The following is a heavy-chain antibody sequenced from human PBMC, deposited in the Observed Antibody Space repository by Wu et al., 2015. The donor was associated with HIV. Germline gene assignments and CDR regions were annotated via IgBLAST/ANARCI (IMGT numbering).Heavy chain of an antibody. D-gene: IGHD2-15*01. CDR1: GGTASEESLSTYS. CDR3: XRGVRYGWESYYSNEN. CDR2: VITVFGIT. J-gene: IGHJ4*02. V-gene: IGHV1-69*12. Sequence: QVQLVQSGTEVKKPGSSVRVSCKASGGTASEESLSTYSIIWVRQAPGRGLEWMGGVITVFGITKTYAQKFQGQKSLLPRGRSHGHLLHGKTDQPDNLTHGRLNYCXRGVRYGWESYYSNENWGRERWSPSP.